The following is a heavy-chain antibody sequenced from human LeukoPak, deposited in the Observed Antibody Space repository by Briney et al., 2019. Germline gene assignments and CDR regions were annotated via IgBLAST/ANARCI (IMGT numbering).Heavy chain of an antibody. CDR1: GGSISNNNYY. CDR3: ARIYGSGSYYKGVVDY. CDR2: IYYSGST. D-gene: IGHD3-10*01. V-gene: IGHV4-39*01. J-gene: IGHJ4*02. Sequence: SETLSLTCTVSGGSISNNNYYWGWIRQPPGKGLEWIASIYYSGSTYYNPSLKSRVTISVDTSKNQFSLKLSSVTAADTAVYYCARIYGSGSYYKGVVDYWGQGTLVTVSS.